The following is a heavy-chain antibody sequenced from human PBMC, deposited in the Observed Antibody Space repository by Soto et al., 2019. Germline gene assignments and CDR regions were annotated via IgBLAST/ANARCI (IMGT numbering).Heavy chain of an antibody. Sequence: EVQLLDSGGDLVQSGGPLRLSCAASGFPFSGYAMTWCRPAPGKGLDWVPTISGSGPTTYYADSVRGRITVSRDNSQNTLYLQMSSLRGDDTGTYYCAIGDKGYNLRVLDSWGPGTLVAVSS. CDR1: GFPFSGYA. CDR3: AIGDKGYNLRVLDS. D-gene: IGHD5-12*01. V-gene: IGHV3-23*01. CDR2: ISGSGPTT. J-gene: IGHJ4*02.